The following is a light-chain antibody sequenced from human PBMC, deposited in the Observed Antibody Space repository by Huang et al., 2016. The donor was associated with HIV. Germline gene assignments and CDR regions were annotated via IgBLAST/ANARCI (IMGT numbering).Light chain of an antibody. CDR3: QQLSAYPLS. V-gene: IGKV1-9*01. J-gene: IGKJ3*01. CDR2: DAS. CDR1: HDINTY. Sequence: QLTQSPSSLSASIGDRVTIACRASHDINTYLAWYQQKPGSAPKLLIYDASTLQTGVPSRFRGFGSGTAFSLTIPSLQPDDFAVYYCQQLSAYPLSFGPGTTVD.